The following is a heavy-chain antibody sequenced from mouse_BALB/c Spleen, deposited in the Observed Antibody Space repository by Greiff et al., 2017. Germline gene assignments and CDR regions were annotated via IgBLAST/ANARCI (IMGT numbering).Heavy chain of an antibody. J-gene: IGHJ3*01. D-gene: IGHD2-4*01. CDR1: GFSLTDYG. CDR2: KWGGGST. V-gene: IGHV2-6-5*01. Sequence: VKLMESGPGLVAPSQSLSITCTVSGFSLTDYGVSWIRQPPGKGLEWLGVKWGGGSTYYNSALKSRLSISKDNSKSQVFLKMNSLQTDDTAMYYCAKQGAYYDYDGAWFAYWGQGTLVTVSA. CDR3: AKQGAYYDYDGAWFAY.